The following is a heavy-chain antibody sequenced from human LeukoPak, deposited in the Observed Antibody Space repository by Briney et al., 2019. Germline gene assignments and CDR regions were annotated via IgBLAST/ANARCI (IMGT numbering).Heavy chain of an antibody. CDR2: IYHSGST. V-gene: IGHV4-4*02. CDR1: GFTFSSYEM. Sequence: GSLRLSCAASGFTFSSYEMNWVRHPPGKGLEWVGEIYHSGSTNYNPSLKSRVTISVDKSKNQFSLKLSSVTAADMAVYYCARIDPRAYYYGVDVWGQGTTVTVSS. J-gene: IGHJ6*02. CDR3: ARIDPRAYYYGVDV.